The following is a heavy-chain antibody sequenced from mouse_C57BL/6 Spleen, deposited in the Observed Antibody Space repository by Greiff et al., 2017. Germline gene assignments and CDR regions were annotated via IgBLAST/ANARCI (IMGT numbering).Heavy chain of an antibody. V-gene: IGHV1-18*01. Sequence: EVQLQQSGPELVKPGASVKIPCKASGYTFTDYNMDWVKQSHGKSLEWIGDINPNTGGTIYNQKFKGKATLTVDKSSSTAYMELRSLTSEDTAVYYCARGGDDEFAYWGQGTLVTVSA. J-gene: IGHJ3*01. CDR2: INPNTGGT. CDR3: ARGGDDEFAY. D-gene: IGHD2-13*01. CDR1: GYTFTDYN.